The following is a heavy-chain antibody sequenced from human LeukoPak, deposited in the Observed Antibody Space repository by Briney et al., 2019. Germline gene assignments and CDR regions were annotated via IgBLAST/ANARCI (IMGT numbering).Heavy chain of an antibody. CDR1: GGSITNTNY. V-gene: IGHV4-4*02. Sequence: SETLSLTCTVSGGSITNTNYWTWVRQPPGKGLEWIGEVNLQGSTNYNPSLMGRVAISVDTSENHISLQLTSVTAADTAVYYCAREGGPYRPLDYSGQGTLVTVSS. CDR3: AREGGPYRPLDY. J-gene: IGHJ4*02. CDR2: VNLQGST.